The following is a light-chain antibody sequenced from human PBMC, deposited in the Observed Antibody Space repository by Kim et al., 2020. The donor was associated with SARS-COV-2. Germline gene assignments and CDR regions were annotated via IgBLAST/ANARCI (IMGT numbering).Light chain of an antibody. V-gene: IGLV3-19*01. CDR1: SLRGYY. Sequence: SSELTQDPAVSVALGQTVRITCQGDSLRGYYASWYQQKTGQAPVLVIYGKNNRPSGIPDRFSGSSSGNTASLTITGAQAEDEADYYCNSRDISGNHPTWVFGGGTQLTVL. CDR3: NSRDISGNHPTWV. J-gene: IGLJ3*02. CDR2: GKN.